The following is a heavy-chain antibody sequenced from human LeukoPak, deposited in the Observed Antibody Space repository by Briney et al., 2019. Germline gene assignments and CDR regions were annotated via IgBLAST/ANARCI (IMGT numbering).Heavy chain of an antibody. CDR1: GGSFSGYY. Sequence: PSETLSLTCAVYGGSFSGYYRSWIRQPPGKGLEWIGEVNHSGSTNYNPSLKSRVTMSVDTSKNQFSLKLSSVTAADTAVYYCARGEAAAGPMDYMDVWDTGATVTVSS. CDR2: VNHSGST. D-gene: IGHD6-13*01. V-gene: IGHV4-34*01. J-gene: IGHJ6*03. CDR3: ARGEAAAGPMDYMDV.